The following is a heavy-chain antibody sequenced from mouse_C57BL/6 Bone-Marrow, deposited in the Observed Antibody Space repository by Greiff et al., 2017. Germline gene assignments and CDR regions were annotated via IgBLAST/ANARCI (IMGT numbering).Heavy chain of an antibody. CDR2: IDPSDSYT. CDR1: GYTFTSYW. V-gene: IGHV1-69*01. Sequence: QVHVQQPGAELVMPGASVKLSCKASGYTFTSYWMHWVKQRPGQGLEWIGEIDPSDSYTNYNQKFKGKSTLTVDKSSSTAYMQLSSLTSEDSAVYYCARRVYDNGEFDYWGQGTTPSDSS. J-gene: IGHJ2*01. CDR3: ARRVYDNGEFDY. D-gene: IGHD1-1*01.